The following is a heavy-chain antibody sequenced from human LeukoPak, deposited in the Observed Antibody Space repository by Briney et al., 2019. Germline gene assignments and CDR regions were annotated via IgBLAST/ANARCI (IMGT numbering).Heavy chain of an antibody. CDR1: GFTFSSYA. CDR3: ARDNDSSGRFDY. CDR2: ISYDGSNK. V-gene: IGHV3-30-3*01. D-gene: IGHD3-22*01. J-gene: IGHJ4*02. Sequence: QAGGSLRLSCAASGFTFSSYAMSWVRQAPGKGLEWVAVISYDGSNKYYADSVKGRFTISRDNSKNTLYLQMNSLRAEDTAVYYCARDNDSSGRFDYWGQGTLVTVSS.